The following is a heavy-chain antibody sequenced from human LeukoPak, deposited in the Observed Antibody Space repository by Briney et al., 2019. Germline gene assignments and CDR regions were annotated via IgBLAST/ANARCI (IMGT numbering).Heavy chain of an antibody. D-gene: IGHD1/OR15-1a*01. CDR1: GFTFSSYA. V-gene: IGHV3-30-3*01. CDR3: ARENWYKFDY. Sequence: GGSLRLSCAASGFTFSSYAMHWVRQAPGKGLEWVAVISYDGSNKYYADSVKGRFTISRDNAKNSLYLQMNNLRAEDTAVYYCARENWYKFDYWGQGTLVTVSS. J-gene: IGHJ4*02. CDR2: ISYDGSNK.